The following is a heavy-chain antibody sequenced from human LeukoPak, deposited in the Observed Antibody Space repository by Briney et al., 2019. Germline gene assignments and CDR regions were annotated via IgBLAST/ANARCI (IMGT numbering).Heavy chain of an antibody. D-gene: IGHD4-23*01. J-gene: IGHJ5*02. Sequence: TGGSLRLSCAASGFTFSSYSMNWVRQAPGKGLEWVSYISSSSSTIYYADSVKGRFTISRDNAKNSLYLQMNSLRAEDTAMYYCARSPLTTVATNWFDPWGQGTLVTVSS. CDR3: ARSPLTTVATNWFDP. CDR1: GFTFSSYS. V-gene: IGHV3-48*01. CDR2: ISSSSSTI.